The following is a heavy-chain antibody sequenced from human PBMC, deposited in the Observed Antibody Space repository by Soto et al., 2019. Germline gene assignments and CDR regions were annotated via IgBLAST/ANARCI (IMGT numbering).Heavy chain of an antibody. V-gene: IGHV3-30-3*01. Sequence: QVQLVESGGGVVQPGRSLRLSCAASGFTFSSYAMHWVRQAPGKGLEWVAVISYDGSNKYYADSVKGRFTISRDNSKNALYLQMDSQRAEYTAVDYCARDPWMATISYAFDIWGQVTSVTFSS. J-gene: IGHJ3*02. CDR1: GFTFSSYA. CDR3: ARDPWMATISYAFDI. CDR2: ISYDGSNK. D-gene: IGHD5-12*01.